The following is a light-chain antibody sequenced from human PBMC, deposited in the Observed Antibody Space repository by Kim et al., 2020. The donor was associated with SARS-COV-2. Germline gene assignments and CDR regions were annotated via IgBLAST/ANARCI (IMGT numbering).Light chain of an antibody. J-gene: IGLJ3*02. V-gene: IGLV10-54*04. CDR1: TNNVGYQG. CDR2: RNN. CDR3: SAWDRSLSAWV. Sequence: QAGLTQPPSVSKGLRQTATLTCTGDTNNVGYQGAAWLQQHQGHPPKLLFYRNNNRPSGISERFSASRSGNTASLTITGLQAEDEADYYCSAWDRSLSAWVFGGGTQLTVL.